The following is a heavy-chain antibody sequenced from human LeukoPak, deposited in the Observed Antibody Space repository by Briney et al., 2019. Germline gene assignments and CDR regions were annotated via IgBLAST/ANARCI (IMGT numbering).Heavy chain of an antibody. J-gene: IGHJ4*02. D-gene: IGHD1-14*01. CDR1: GFTVSSNY. CDR2: IYSGGST. V-gene: IGHV3-66*02. CDR3: ARTGPRFGVDY. Sequence: GGSLRLSCAASGFTVSSNYMSWVRQAPGKGLEWGSVIYSGGSTYYADSVKGRFTISRDNSKNTLYLQMNSLRAEDTAVYYCARTGPRFGVDYWGQGTLVTVSS.